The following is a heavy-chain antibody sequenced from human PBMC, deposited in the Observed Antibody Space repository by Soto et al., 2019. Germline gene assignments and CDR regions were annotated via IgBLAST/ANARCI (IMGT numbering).Heavy chain of an antibody. V-gene: IGHV1-18*01. J-gene: IGHJ4*02. CDR3: ARDTPPTDC. Sequence: QVQLVQSGAEVKKPGASVKVSCKTSGYTFTSYHISWVRQAPGQGLEWMGWISAYNTNTNYAQKFQGRVTMTTDRLTSTAYMELRSLRSDDTALYYCARDTPPTDCWGQGTLVTVSS. CDR1: GYTFTSYH. CDR2: ISAYNTNT.